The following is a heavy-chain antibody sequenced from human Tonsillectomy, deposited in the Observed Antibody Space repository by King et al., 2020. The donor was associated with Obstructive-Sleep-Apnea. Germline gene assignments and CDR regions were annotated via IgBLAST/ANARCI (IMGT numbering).Heavy chain of an antibody. CDR1: GGSISSRGYY. V-gene: IGHV4-39*07. Sequence: LQLQESGPGLVKPSETLSLTCTVSGGSISSRGYYWGWIRQPPGKGLEWIGTIYYSGSTYYNPSLKSRVTRSVDTSKNQFSLKLSSVTAADTAVYYCVRVGAAADHFDYWGQGTLVAVSS. D-gene: IGHD6-13*01. CDR2: IYYSGST. J-gene: IGHJ4*02. CDR3: VRVGAAADHFDY.